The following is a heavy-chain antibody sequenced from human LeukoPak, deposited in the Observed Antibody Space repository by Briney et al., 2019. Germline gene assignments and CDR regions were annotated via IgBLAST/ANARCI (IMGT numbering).Heavy chain of an antibody. CDR1: GFTSSSYG. D-gene: IGHD3-22*01. CDR3: AKLGGYYPLNDY. CDR2: ISYDGSNK. Sequence: GGSLRLSCTASGFTSSSYGMHWVRQAPGKGLEWVAVISYDGSNKYYADSVKGRFTISRDNSKNTLYLQMNSLRAEDTAVYYCAKLGGYYPLNDYWGQGTLVTVSS. V-gene: IGHV3-30*18. J-gene: IGHJ4*02.